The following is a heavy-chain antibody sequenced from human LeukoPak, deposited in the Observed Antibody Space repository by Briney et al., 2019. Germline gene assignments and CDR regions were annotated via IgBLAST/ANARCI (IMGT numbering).Heavy chain of an antibody. CDR1: GGSISSSSHY. CDR2: IYYSGST. Sequence: PSETLSLTCTVSGGSISSSSHYWGWIRQPPGKGLEWIGSIYYSGSTYYNPSLKSRVTISVDTSKNQFSLKLSSVTAADTAVYYCARESCSGGSCSDNWFDPWGQGTLVTVSS. J-gene: IGHJ5*02. D-gene: IGHD2-15*01. CDR3: ARESCSGGSCSDNWFDP. V-gene: IGHV4-39*07.